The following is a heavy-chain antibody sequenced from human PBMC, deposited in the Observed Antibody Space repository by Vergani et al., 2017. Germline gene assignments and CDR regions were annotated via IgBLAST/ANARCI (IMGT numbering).Heavy chain of an antibody. CDR2: IYSGGST. J-gene: IGHJ4*02. D-gene: IGHD2-2*01. CDR1: GFTVSSNY. CDR3: ASCSTSCYEGLAGQPYLSS. Sequence: EVQLVESGGGLVQPGGSLRLSCAASGFTVSSNYMSWVRQAPGKGLEWVSVIYSGGSTYYADSVKGRFTISRHNSKNTLYLQMNSLRAEDTAVYYCASCSTSCYEGLAGQPYLSSWGQGTLVTVSS. V-gene: IGHV3-53*04.